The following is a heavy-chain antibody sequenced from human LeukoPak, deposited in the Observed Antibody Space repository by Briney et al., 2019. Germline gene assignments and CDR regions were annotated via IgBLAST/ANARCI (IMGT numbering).Heavy chain of an antibody. D-gene: IGHD3-22*01. Sequence: GGSLRLSCAASGFTFSSYAMSWVRHAPGKGLEWVSVISGSGGSTHHADSVKGRFSISRDNSKNTLYLQMNSLRGDDTAVYYCASSAQSDYYDSPRAFHIWGQGTLVTISS. J-gene: IGHJ3*02. CDR1: GFTFSSYA. CDR3: ASSAQSDYYDSPRAFHI. V-gene: IGHV3-23*01. CDR2: ISGSGGST.